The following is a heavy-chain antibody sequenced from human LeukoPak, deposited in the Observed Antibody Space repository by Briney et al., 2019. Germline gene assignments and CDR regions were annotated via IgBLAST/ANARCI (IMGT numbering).Heavy chain of an antibody. CDR3: ARHGLDIVVVVAANPFDP. J-gene: IGHJ5*02. V-gene: IGHV4-34*01. CDR2: INHSGST. D-gene: IGHD2-15*01. Sequence: SETLSLTCAVYGGSFSGYYWSWIRQPPGKGLEWIGEINHSGSTNYNPSLKSRVTISVDTSKNQFSLKLSSVTAADTAVYYCARHGLDIVVVVAANPFDPWGQGTLVTVSS. CDR1: GGSFSGYY.